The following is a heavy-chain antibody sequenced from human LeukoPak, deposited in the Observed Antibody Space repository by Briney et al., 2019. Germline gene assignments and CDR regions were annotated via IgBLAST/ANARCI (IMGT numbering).Heavy chain of an antibody. CDR3: VRHVSNWGEDY. V-gene: IGHV4-39*01. J-gene: IGHJ4*02. CDR2: IYDSGST. Sequence: PSETLTLTCTVLGGSISNSGYYWGWIRQPPGKGLECIGSIYDSGSTYYHPSLKSRVTISVDTSKNPFSLNLSSVTAADTAVYYCVRHVSNWGEDYWGQGTLMTVSS. CDR1: GGSISNSGYY. D-gene: IGHD7-27*01.